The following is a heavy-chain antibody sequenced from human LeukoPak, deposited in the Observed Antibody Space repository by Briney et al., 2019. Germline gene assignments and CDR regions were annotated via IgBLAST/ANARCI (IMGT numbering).Heavy chain of an antibody. CDR2: INPNSGGT. CDR1: GYTFTGYY. Sequence: ASVKVSCKASGYTFTGYYMHWVRQAPGQGLEWMGWINPNSGGTNYAQKFQGRGTMTRDTSISTAYMELSRLRSDGTAVYYCARVSDGPYYFDYWGQGTLVTVSS. J-gene: IGHJ4*02. V-gene: IGHV1-2*02. CDR3: ARVSDGPYYFDY.